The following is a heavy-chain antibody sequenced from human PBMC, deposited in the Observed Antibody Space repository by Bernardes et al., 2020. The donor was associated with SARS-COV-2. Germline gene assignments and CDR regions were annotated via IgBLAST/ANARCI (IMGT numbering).Heavy chain of an antibody. CDR2: IYLGGST. Sequence: SETLSLTCTVSSGSISNYYWYWIRQPAGKGLEWIGRIYLGGSTNYDPSLKSRVTMSLDTSKHQFSLKVTSLTAADTAVYYCARGSSNWYAGYCDSWGQGTLVTVSS. V-gene: IGHV4-4*07. J-gene: IGHJ4*02. D-gene: IGHD6-13*01. CDR3: ARGSSNWYAGYCDS. CDR1: SGSISNYY.